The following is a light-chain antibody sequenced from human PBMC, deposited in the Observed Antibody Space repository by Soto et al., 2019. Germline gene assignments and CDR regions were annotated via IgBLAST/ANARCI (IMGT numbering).Light chain of an antibody. Sequence: MTQSPSSLSASVSDRVTITCRASQGISNYLAWYQQKPGQAPRLLIYGASTRATGIPSRFSGSGSGTEFTLTISSLQSEDFAVYYCQQYNNWPRTFGQGTKVDIK. V-gene: IGKV3-15*01. CDR3: QQYNNWPRT. CDR1: QGISNY. CDR2: GAS. J-gene: IGKJ1*01.